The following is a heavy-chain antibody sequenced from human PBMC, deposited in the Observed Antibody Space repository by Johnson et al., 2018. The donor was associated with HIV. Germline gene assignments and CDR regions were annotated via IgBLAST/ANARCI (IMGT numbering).Heavy chain of an antibody. CDR3: FDM. V-gene: IGHV3-15*05. CDR2: IKSKTDGGTT. Sequence: VQLVESGGGLVQPGGSLRLSCAASGFTFSNAWMSWVRQAPGKGLEWVGRIKSKTDGGTTDYAAPVKGRFTISRDDSKNTLYLQMNSLRDLGPNGRGAFDMWGRGTMVTVSS. J-gene: IGHJ3*02. D-gene: IGHD1-1*01. CDR1: GFTFSNAW.